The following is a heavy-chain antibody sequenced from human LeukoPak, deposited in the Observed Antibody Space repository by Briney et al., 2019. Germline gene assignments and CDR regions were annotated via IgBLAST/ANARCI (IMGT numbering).Heavy chain of an antibody. Sequence: NLGESLKISCKGSGYSFTSYWIGWVRQMPGKGLEWMGIISPGDSDTTYSPSFQGQVTVSADKSISTAYLQWSSLKASDNAMYYCARRGVNWFDLWGQGTLVTVSS. CDR2: ISPGDSDT. D-gene: IGHD3-10*01. CDR1: GYSFTSYW. CDR3: ARRGVNWFDL. V-gene: IGHV5-51*01. J-gene: IGHJ5*02.